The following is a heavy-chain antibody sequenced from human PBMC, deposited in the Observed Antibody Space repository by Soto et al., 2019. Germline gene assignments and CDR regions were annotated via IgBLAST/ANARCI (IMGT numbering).Heavy chain of an antibody. J-gene: IGHJ3*01. D-gene: IGHD1-1*01. Sequence: QVQLQESGPGLVKPSETLSLTCTVSGGSIRIDNYYWSWVRQHPGKGLEWIGYIDHRGSAFYNPSLMSQVSISVDTSNNQFSLKLSAVSAADTAIYFCAREVRVPTDSDGFDVWGQGTMVTVSS. CDR2: IDHRGSA. CDR1: GGSIRIDNYY. CDR3: AREVRVPTDSDGFDV. V-gene: IGHV4-31*01.